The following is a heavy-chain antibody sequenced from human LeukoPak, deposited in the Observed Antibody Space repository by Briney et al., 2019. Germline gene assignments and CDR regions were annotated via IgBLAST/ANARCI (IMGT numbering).Heavy chain of an antibody. J-gene: IGHJ3*02. CDR1: GFTFSSYG. D-gene: IGHD3-10*01. Sequence: GRSLRLSCAASGFTFSSYGMHWVCQAPGKGLEWVAVISYDGSNKYYADSVKGRFTISRDNSKNTLYLQMNSLRAEDTAVYYCAKDPEVRALEGAFDIWGQGTMVTVSS. CDR3: AKDPEVRALEGAFDI. CDR2: ISYDGSNK. V-gene: IGHV3-30*18.